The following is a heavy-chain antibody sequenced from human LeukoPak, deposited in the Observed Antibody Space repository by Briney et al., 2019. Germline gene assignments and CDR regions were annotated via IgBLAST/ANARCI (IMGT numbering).Heavy chain of an antibody. D-gene: IGHD3-10*01. CDR1: GFTFSSYS. CDR2: ISSSSSYI. V-gene: IGHV3-21*01. CDR3: ARVSGSRGDSFDY. J-gene: IGHJ4*02. Sequence: NAGGSLRLSCAASGFTFSSYSMNWVRQAPGKGLEWVSSISSSSSYIYYADSVKGRFTISRDNAKNSLYLQMNSLRAEDTAVYYCARVSGSRGDSFDYWGQGTLVTVSS.